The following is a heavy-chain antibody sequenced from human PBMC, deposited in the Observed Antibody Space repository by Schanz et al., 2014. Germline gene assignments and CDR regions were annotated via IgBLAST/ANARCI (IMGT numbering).Heavy chain of an antibody. CDR2: INPSSGTT. J-gene: IGHJ3*02. Sequence: QVQLVQSGAEVKKPGASVKVSCKASGYTFTSYYMHWVRQAPGQGLEWMGKINPSSGTTRIAQKFRGRVTMTRDTSTSTVYMELSSLRSEDTAVYFCARGPSTGAFDIWGQGTLVTVSS. V-gene: IGHV1-46*03. CDR3: ARGPSTGAFDI. CDR1: GYTFTSYY.